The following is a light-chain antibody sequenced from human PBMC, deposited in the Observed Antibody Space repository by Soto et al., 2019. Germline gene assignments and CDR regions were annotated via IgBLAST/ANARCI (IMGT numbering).Light chain of an antibody. V-gene: IGLV2-8*01. CDR3: SAYVGNNNLV. CDR1: ISDVGAYNY. CDR2: EVN. J-gene: IGLJ2*01. Sequence: QSALTQPPSASGSPGQSVTISCTGTISDVGAYNYVSWYQQLPGKAPKLMIYEVNKRPSGVPDRFSGSKSGNTASLTVSGLQAEDEADYFCSAYVGNNNLVFGGGTKLTVL.